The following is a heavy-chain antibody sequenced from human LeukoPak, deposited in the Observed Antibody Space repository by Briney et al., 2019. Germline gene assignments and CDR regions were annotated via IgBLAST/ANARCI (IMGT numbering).Heavy chain of an antibody. V-gene: IGHV1-46*01. Sequence: ASVKVSCKASGYTFTSYYMHWVRQAPGQGLEWMGIINPSGGSTSYAQKFQGTVTMTRDTSTSTVYMELSSLRSEDMAVYYCARVPRSTTPPDYWGQGTLVTVSS. CDR2: INPSGGST. CDR3: ARVPRSTTPPDY. CDR1: GYTFTSYY. D-gene: IGHD2-2*01. J-gene: IGHJ4*02.